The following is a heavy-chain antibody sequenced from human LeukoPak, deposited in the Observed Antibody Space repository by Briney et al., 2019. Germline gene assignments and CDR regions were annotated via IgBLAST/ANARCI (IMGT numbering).Heavy chain of an antibody. CDR3: GRDSGYSYGYGVDF. V-gene: IGHV4-59*01. CDR2: ISYSGST. Sequence: SETLSLTCTVSGGSISSYYWWSWIRQPPGKGLEWIGHISYSGSTNYNPSLKSRVTISLDTSKNQFSLKLTSVTAADTAVYYCGRDSGYSYGYGVDFWGQGTLVTVSS. CDR1: GGSISSYY. D-gene: IGHD5-18*01. J-gene: IGHJ4*02.